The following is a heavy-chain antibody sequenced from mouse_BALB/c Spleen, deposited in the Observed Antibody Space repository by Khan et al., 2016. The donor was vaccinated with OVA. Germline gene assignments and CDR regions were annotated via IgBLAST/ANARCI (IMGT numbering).Heavy chain of an antibody. CDR3: ARDYGSLYWYFDV. CDR2: IYYSGTI. D-gene: IGHD1-1*01. J-gene: IGHJ1*01. V-gene: IGHV3-5*02. Sequence: EVQLQESGPGLVKPSQTVSLTCTVTGISITTGNYRWSWIRQFPGNKLEWIGNIYYSGTISYNPSLTSRTTITRDTSKHRFFLEMNSLTAEETATYYSARDYGSLYWYFDVWGAGTTVTVSS. CDR1: GISITTGNYR.